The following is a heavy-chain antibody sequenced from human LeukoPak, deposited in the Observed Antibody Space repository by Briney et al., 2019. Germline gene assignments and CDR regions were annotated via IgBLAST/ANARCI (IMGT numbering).Heavy chain of an antibody. Sequence: ASVKVSCKASGYTFTSYDINWVRQATGQGLEWMGWMNPNSGNTGYAQKFQGRVTMTRDTSISTAYMELSRLRSDDTAVYYCARARITIFGVVIMGGYWGQGTLVTVSS. CDR3: ARARITIFGVVIMGGY. CDR2: MNPNSGNT. V-gene: IGHV1-8*01. D-gene: IGHD3-3*01. CDR1: GYTFTSYD. J-gene: IGHJ4*02.